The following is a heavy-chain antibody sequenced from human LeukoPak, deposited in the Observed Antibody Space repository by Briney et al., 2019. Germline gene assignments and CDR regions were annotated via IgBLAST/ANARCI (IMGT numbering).Heavy chain of an antibody. D-gene: IGHD3-22*01. V-gene: IGHV3-21*01. CDR2: ISSSSYI. Sequence: GGSLRLSCAASGFTFSSYSMNWVRQAPGKGLEWVSSISSSSYIYYADSVKGRFTISRDNAKNSLYLQMNSLRAEDTAVYYCARDLWGSSGYYYDYWGQGTLVTVSS. CDR3: ARDLWGSSGYYYDY. J-gene: IGHJ4*02. CDR1: GFTFSSYS.